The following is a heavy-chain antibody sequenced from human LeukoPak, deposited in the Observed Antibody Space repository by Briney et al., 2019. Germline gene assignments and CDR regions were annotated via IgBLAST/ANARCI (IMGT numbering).Heavy chain of an antibody. CDR2: ISSSSSYI. CDR1: GFTFSSYW. CDR3: ARENYDILTGYYILDY. V-gene: IGHV3-21*01. D-gene: IGHD3-9*01. Sequence: GGSLRLSCAASGFTFSSYWMNWVRQAPGKGLEWVSSISSSSSYIYYADSVKGRFTISRDNAKNSLYLQMNSLRAEDTAVYYCARENYDILTGYYILDYWGQGTLVTVSS. J-gene: IGHJ4*02.